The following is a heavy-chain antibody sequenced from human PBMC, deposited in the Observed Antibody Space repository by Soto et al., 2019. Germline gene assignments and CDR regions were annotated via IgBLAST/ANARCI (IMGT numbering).Heavy chain of an antibody. D-gene: IGHD3-16*01. CDR3: AKDEDGGFDY. V-gene: IGHV3-30*18. CDR2: ISYDGSNK. CDR1: GFTFSSYG. Sequence: VVSLRLSCAASGFTFSSYGMHWVRQAPGKGLEWVAVISYDGSNKYYAVSVKGRFTISRDNSKNTLYLQMNSLRAEDTAVYYCAKDEDGGFDYCGQGTLVTVSS. J-gene: IGHJ4*02.